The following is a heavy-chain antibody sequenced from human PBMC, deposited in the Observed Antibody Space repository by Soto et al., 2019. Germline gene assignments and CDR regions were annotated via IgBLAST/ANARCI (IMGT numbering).Heavy chain of an antibody. CDR3: AKIRFGVVIAGMDV. D-gene: IGHD3-3*01. CDR2: ISYDGSNK. V-gene: IGHV3-30*18. CDR1: GFTFSSYG. Sequence: PGGSLRLSCAASGFTFSSYGMHWVRQAPGKGLEWVAVISYDGSNKYYADSVKGRFTISRDNSKNTLYLQMNSLRAEDTAVYYCAKIRFGVVIAGMDVWGQVTTVTVSS. J-gene: IGHJ6*02.